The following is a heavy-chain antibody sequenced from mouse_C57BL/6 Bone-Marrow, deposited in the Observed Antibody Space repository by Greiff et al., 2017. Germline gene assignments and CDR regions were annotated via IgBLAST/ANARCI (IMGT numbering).Heavy chain of an antibody. CDR3: ARDYRDRGIDC. J-gene: IGHJ2*01. Sequence: EVKLMESGGGLVKPGGSLKLSCAASGFTFSSYAMSWVRQTPEKRLEWVATISDGGSYTYYPDNVKGRFTISRDNAKNNLYLQMSHLKSEDTAMYYCARDYRDRGIDCWGQGTTLTVSS. CDR1: GFTFSSYA. D-gene: IGHD3-1*01. CDR2: ISDGGSYT. V-gene: IGHV5-4*01.